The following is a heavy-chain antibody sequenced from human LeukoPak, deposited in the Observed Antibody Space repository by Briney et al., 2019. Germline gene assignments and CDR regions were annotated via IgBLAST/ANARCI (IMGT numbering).Heavy chain of an antibody. J-gene: IGHJ4*02. CDR3: TTEYYDFWSGYHEVYYFDY. D-gene: IGHD3-3*01. CDR1: GFTFSNAW. Sequence: GGSLRLSCAASGFTFSNAWMSWVRQAPGKGLEWVGRIKSKTDGGTTDYAAPVKGRFTISRDGSKNTLYLQMNSLKTEDTAVYYCTTEYYDFWSGYHEVYYFDYWGQGTLVTVSS. V-gene: IGHV3-15*01. CDR2: IKSKTDGGTT.